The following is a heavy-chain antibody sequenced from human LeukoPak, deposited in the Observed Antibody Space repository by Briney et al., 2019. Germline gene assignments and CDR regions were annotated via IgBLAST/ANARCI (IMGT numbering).Heavy chain of an antibody. D-gene: IGHD4-17*01. V-gene: IGHV4-59*11. J-gene: IGHJ3*02. CDR1: DDSFSSHY. CDR2: ISYIGST. Sequence: SETLSLTCAVSDDSFSSHYWTWIRQPPGKGLEWIGYISYIGSTNYNPSLKSRVTISIDTSKNQFSLKLSSVTAADTAVYYCARDLVTVTKGSDIWGQGTMVSVSS. CDR3: ARDLVTVTKGSDI.